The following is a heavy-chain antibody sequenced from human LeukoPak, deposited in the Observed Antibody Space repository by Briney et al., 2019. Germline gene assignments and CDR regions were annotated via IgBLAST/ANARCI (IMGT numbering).Heavy chain of an antibody. CDR2: MHPGGSS. Sequence: SETLSLTCPVSGDSLGSYFWSWIRPPPGQGLGWIGDMHPGGSSNYNPSLRSRVTTSLDTSNDQFSLKLNSVTAADTAVCYCARLAGSNSGVFDYWGQGTLVTVSS. CDR1: GDSLGSYF. CDR3: ARLAGSNSGVFDY. D-gene: IGHD4-23*01. V-gene: IGHV4-4*09. J-gene: IGHJ4*02.